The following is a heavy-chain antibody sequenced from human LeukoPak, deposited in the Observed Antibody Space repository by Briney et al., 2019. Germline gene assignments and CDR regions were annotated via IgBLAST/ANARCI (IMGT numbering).Heavy chain of an antibody. CDR1: GGSISSYY. D-gene: IGHD3-10*01. V-gene: IGHV4-59*01. J-gene: IGHJ5*01. CDR3: AGGGGWFDS. CDR2: IYDIETT. Sequence: PSETLSLTCTVSGGSISSYYWSWIRQPPGKGLQWIGYIYDIETTNYNPSLKSRITVSVDTSKTQFSLRLSSVTAADTAVYYCAGGGGWFDSWGQGILVTVSS.